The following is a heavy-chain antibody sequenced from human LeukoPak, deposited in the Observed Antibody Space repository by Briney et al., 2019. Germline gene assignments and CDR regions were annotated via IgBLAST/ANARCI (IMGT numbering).Heavy chain of an antibody. Sequence: SETLSLTCTVSGGSISSSSYYWGWIRQPPGKGLEWIGSIYCSGSTYYNPSLKSRVTMSVDTSKNQFSLKLSSVTAADTAVYYCARGPLPRLGELSYHYFDYWGQGTLVTVSS. V-gene: IGHV4-39*07. CDR1: GGSISSSSYY. CDR2: IYCSGST. CDR3: ARGPLPRLGELSYHYFDY. J-gene: IGHJ4*02. D-gene: IGHD3-16*02.